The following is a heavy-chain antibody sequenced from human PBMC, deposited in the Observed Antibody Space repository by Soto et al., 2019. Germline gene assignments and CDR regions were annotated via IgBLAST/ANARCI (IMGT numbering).Heavy chain of an antibody. J-gene: IGHJ6*02. CDR2: IIPIFGTA. Sequence: SVKVSCKASGGTFSSYAISWVRQAPGQGLEWMGGIIPIFGTANYAQKFQGRVTITADESTSTAYMELSSLRSEDTAVYYCARGHCSSTSCYRYYHYGMDVWGQGTTVTVSS. CDR3: ARGHCSSTSCYRYYHYGMDV. D-gene: IGHD2-2*02. CDR1: GGTFSSYA. V-gene: IGHV1-69*13.